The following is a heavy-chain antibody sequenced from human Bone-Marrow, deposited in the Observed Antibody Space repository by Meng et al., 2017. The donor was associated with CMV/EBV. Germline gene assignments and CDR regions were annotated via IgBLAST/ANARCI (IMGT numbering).Heavy chain of an antibody. V-gene: IGHV3-23*01. D-gene: IGHD1-26*01. CDR1: GFTFSSYA. Sequence: GGSLRLSCAASGFTFSSYAMSWVRQAPGKGLEWVSAISGSGGSTYYADSVKGRFTISRDNSKNTLYLQMNSLRAEDTAVYYCAKDPLNWGWELLGDDYWGQGTLVTVSS. J-gene: IGHJ4*02. CDR2: ISGSGGST. CDR3: AKDPLNWGWELLGDDY.